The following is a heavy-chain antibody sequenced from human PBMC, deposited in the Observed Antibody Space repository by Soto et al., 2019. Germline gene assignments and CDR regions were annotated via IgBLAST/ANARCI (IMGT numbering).Heavy chain of an antibody. CDR1: GFTVSSNY. V-gene: IGHV3-53*01. CDR3: ARDYSNSTDYYYGMDV. J-gene: IGHJ6*02. D-gene: IGHD4-4*01. Sequence: GGSLRLSCAASGFTVSSNYMSWVRQAPGKGLEWVSVIYSGGSTYYADSVKGRFTISRDNSKNTLYLQMNSLRAEDTAVYYCARDYSNSTDYYYGMDVWGQGTTVTVSS. CDR2: IYSGGST.